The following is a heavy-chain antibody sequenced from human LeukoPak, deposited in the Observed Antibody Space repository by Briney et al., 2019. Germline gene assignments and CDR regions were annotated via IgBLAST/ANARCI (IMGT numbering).Heavy chain of an antibody. V-gene: IGHV3-64D*06. CDR2: ISSNGGST. Sequence: GGSPRLSCSASGFTFSSYAMHWVRQAPGKGLEYVSAISSNGGSTYYADSVKGRFTISRDNSKNTLYLQMSSLRAEDTAVYYCVKDKRIAVAGTRNWFDPWGQGTLVTVSS. D-gene: IGHD6-19*01. CDR3: VKDKRIAVAGTRNWFDP. CDR1: GFTFSSYA. J-gene: IGHJ5*02.